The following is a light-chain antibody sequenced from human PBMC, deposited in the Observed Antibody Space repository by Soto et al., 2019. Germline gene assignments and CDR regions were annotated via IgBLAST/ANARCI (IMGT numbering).Light chain of an antibody. J-gene: IGKJ1*01. Sequence: DIVMTQSPLSLPVTPGEPASISCRSSQSILHSNGYNYLDWYLQKPGQSPQLLIYLGSNRASGVPDRFSGSGSGTDFTLKISRVEAEDVGVYYCMQALQTPPAFGQGTKVDIK. CDR1: QSILHSNGYNY. CDR2: LGS. V-gene: IGKV2-28*01. CDR3: MQALQTPPA.